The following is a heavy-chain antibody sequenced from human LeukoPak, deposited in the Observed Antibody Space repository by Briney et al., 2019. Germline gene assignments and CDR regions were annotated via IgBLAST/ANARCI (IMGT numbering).Heavy chain of an antibody. CDR1: GFKFSDYD. J-gene: IGHJ6*02. Sequence: PGGSLRLSCAASGFKFSDYDMHWVRQAPGKGLVWVSHINSDGSITSYADSVKGRFTISRDNAKNTLYLQMNSLRAEDTAVYYCARDAVDTANAVWGQGTTVTVSS. CDR3: ARDAVDTANAV. V-gene: IGHV3-74*01. CDR2: INSDGSIT. D-gene: IGHD5-18*01.